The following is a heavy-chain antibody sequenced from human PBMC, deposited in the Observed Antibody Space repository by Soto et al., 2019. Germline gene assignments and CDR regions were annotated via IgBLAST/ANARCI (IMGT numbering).Heavy chain of an antibody. J-gene: IGHJ6*02. D-gene: IGHD1-26*01. CDR2: IYYSGST. V-gene: IGHV4-39*01. CDR3: ERREGGRYSYYYGMDV. CDR1: GGSISSSSYY. Sequence: SETLSLTCTVSGGSISSSSYYWGWIRQPPGKGLEWIGSIYYSGSTYYNPSLKSRVTISVDTSKNQFSLKLSSVTAADTAVYYCERREGGRYSYYYGMDVWGQGTTVTVSS.